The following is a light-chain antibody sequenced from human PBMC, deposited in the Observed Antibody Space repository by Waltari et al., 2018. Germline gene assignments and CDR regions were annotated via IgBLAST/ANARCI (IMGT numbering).Light chain of an antibody. CDR2: KDS. CDR1: SLHFRY. J-gene: IGLJ3*02. V-gene: IGLV3-1*01. Sequence: SSELTQPPAVSVSPGQTATITCSGPSLHFRYDSWYQQRPGQSPVMVIYKDSKRPSGIPERFSASTSGNSATLIISGTQAMDEAGYYCQTWFTTAAVFGGGTKLTVL. CDR3: QTWFTTAAV.